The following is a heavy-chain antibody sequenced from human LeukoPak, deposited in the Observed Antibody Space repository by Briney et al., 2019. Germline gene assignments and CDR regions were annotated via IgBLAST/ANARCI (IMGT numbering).Heavy chain of an antibody. J-gene: IGHJ3*02. CDR3: ARDRRWYYGSGSYSLHDAFDI. D-gene: IGHD3-10*01. CDR2: INHSGST. CDR1: GGSFSGYY. Sequence: PSETLSLTCAVYGGSFSGYYWSWIRQPPGKGLEWIGEINHSGSTNYNPSLKSRVTISVDTSKNQFSLKLSSVTAADTAVYYCARDRRWYYGSGSYSLHDAFDIWGQGTMVTVSS. V-gene: IGHV4-34*01.